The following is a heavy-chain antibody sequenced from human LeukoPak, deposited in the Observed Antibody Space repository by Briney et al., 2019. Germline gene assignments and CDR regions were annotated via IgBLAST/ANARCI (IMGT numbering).Heavy chain of an antibody. CDR1: GFTFSSYA. D-gene: IGHD3-10*01. CDR2: ISYDGSNK. Sequence: GGSLRLSCAASGFTFSSYAMHWVRQVPGKGLEWVAVISYDGSNKYYADSVKGRFTISRDNSKNTLYLQMNSLRAEDTAVYYCARDSYYYGSGSYYPHDPWGQGTLVTVSS. V-gene: IGHV3-30-3*01. CDR3: ARDSYYYGSGSYYPHDP. J-gene: IGHJ5*02.